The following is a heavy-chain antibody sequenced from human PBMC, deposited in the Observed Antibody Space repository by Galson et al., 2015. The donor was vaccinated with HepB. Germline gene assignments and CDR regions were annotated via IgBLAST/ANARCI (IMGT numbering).Heavy chain of an antibody. D-gene: IGHD2-21*02. Sequence: SVKVSCKASGYTFTSYAMNWVRQAPGQGLEWMGWINTNTGNPTYAQGSTGRFVFSLDTSVSTAYLQISSLKAEDTAVYYCARDFGGLAYCGGDCYSALDYWGQGTLVTVSS. V-gene: IGHV7-4-1*02. CDR3: ARDFGGLAYCGGDCYSALDY. CDR2: INTNTGNP. CDR1: GYTFTSYA. J-gene: IGHJ4*02.